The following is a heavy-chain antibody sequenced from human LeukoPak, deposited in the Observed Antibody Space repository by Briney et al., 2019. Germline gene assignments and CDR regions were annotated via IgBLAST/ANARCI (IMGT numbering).Heavy chain of an antibody. CDR2: VHYSGST. V-gene: IGHV4-59*01. CDR1: GGSMSDYF. D-gene: IGHD2-15*01. J-gene: IGHJ4*02. Sequence: PSETLSLTCTVSGGSMSDYFWSWIRQPPEKGLEWIGYVHYSGSTNYNPSLKSRVTILVDTSKNQFSLKLSSVTAADTAVYYCARGGWSLNYWGQGTLVTVSS. CDR3: ARGGWSLNY.